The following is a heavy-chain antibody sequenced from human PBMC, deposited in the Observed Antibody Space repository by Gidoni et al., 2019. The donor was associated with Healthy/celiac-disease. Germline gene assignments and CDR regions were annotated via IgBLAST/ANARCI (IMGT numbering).Heavy chain of an antibody. V-gene: IGHV1-69*01. CDR3: AMGTWGDYAGIYYYYGMDV. Sequence: QVQLVQSGAEAKKPGPPVKVSCKASGGTFSSYAISWVRKAPGQGLEWMGGIIPIFGTANYAQKFHGRVTITADESTSTAYIELSSLRSEDTAVYYCAMGTWGDYAGIYYYYGMDVWGQGTTVTVSS. J-gene: IGHJ6*02. CDR2: IIPIFGTA. D-gene: IGHD4-17*01. CDR1: GGTFSSYA.